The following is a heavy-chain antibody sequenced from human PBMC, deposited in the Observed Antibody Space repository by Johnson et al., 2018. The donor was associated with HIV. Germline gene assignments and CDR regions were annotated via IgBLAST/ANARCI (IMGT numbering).Heavy chain of an antibody. V-gene: IGHV3-30*02. Sequence: QVQLVESGGGVVQPGGSLRLSCAASGFSFSSYGIHWVRQAPGKGLEWVAFTTYDGSNKYYADSLKGRFTISRDNSKNTLYLQMNSLRAEDTAVYYCAKDQYGSSYDIWGQGTMVTVSS. D-gene: IGHD2-15*01. CDR3: AKDQYGSSYDI. CDR1: GFSFSSYG. J-gene: IGHJ3*02. CDR2: TTYDGSNK.